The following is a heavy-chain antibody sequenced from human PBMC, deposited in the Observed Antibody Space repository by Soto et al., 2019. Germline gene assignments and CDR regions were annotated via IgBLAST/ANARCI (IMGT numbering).Heavy chain of an antibody. CDR1: GASVNSGGYY. Sequence: QVQLQESGPGLVKPSQTLSLTCTVSGASVNSGGYYWSWVRQLPVKGLEWFGYVYFSGSTYYNPSLEIRVSISLDTSQNQFSLKLSSVTAADTAVYNGASCDAWGVLLAYWGQGTLVTVSS. D-gene: IGHD3-16*01. V-gene: IGHV4-31*03. CDR2: VYFSGST. J-gene: IGHJ4*02. CDR3: ASCDAWGVLLAY.